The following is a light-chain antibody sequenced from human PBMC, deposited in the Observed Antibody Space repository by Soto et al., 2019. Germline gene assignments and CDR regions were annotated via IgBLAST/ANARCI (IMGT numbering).Light chain of an antibody. Sequence: QSVLTQPPSVSEAPRHRVTIYCSGSSSNIGNNAVNWYQQVPGKAPKLLIYYDDLLTSGVSDRFSGSKSGTSASLAISGLQSEDEADYYCATWDVTLNGPVFGGGTKLTGL. V-gene: IGLV1-36*01. CDR2: YDD. CDR3: ATWDVTLNGPV. CDR1: SSNIGNNA. J-gene: IGLJ2*01.